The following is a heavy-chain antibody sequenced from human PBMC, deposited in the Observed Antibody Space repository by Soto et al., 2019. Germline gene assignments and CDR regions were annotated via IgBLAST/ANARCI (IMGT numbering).Heavy chain of an antibody. CDR1: GFTFSTYS. V-gene: IGHV3-23*01. CDR3: ARGSKDSYPGSRIFDF. CDR2: LSGRGGGT. Sequence: EVQLLESGGGLVQPGGSLRLSCATSGFTFSTYSMTWVRLASGKGLEWVSTLSGRGGGTYYADSVKGRFTISRDNSKKTLYLQMSSLRADDSAVYFCARGSKDSYPGSRIFDFWGRGTLVTVSS. D-gene: IGHD3-10*01. J-gene: IGHJ4*02.